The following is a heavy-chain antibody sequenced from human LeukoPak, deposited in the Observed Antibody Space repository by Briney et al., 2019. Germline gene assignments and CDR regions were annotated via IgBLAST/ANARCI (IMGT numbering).Heavy chain of an antibody. CDR2: ISGDGGST. D-gene: IGHD2-21*02. Sequence: GGSLRLSCAASGFTFNSYAMSWVRQAPGKGLEWVSLISGDGGSTYYADSVKGRFTISRDNSKNSLYLQMNSLRTEDTALYYCAKDDGGFEVVTAILDYWGQGTLVTVSS. V-gene: IGHV3-43*02. CDR1: GFTFNSYA. CDR3: AKDDGGFEVVTAILDY. J-gene: IGHJ4*02.